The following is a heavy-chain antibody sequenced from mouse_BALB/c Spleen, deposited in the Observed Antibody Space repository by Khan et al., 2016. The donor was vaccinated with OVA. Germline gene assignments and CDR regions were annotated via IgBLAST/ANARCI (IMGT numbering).Heavy chain of an antibody. J-gene: IGHJ2*01. V-gene: IGHV1S137*01. D-gene: IGHD2-3*01. CDR2: ISTYSGNT. CDR3: ARPAYDGYYDY. Sequence: QVQLQQSGPELVRPGVSVKISCKGSGYTFTDYAMYWVKQSHAKSLEWIGLISTYSGNTNYNQKFKGKATMTVDKSSSTAYMELARLTSEDSALYYRARPAYDGYYDYWGQGTTLTVSS. CDR1: GYTFTDYA.